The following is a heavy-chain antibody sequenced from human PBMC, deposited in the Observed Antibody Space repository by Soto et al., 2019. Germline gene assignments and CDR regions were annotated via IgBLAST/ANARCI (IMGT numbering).Heavy chain of an antibody. V-gene: IGHV4-34*01. CDR1: GGSFSGYY. CDR3: ARSWIQLWLNY. J-gene: IGHJ4*02. Sequence: SETLSLTCAVYGGSFSGYYWSWIRQPPGEGLEWIGEINHSGSTNYNPSLKSRVTISVDTSKNQFSLKLSSVTAADTAVYYCARSWIQLWLNYWGQGTLVTVSS. D-gene: IGHD5-18*01. CDR2: INHSGST.